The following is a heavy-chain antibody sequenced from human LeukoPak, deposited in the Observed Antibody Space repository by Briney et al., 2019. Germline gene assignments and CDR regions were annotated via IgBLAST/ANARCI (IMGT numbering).Heavy chain of an antibody. D-gene: IGHD6-13*01. CDR1: GFTFSSYA. J-gene: IGHJ4*02. CDR2: ISYDGSNK. Sequence: GGSLRLSCAASGFTFSSYAMHWVRQAPGKGLEWVAVISYDGSNKYYADSVKSRFTISRDNSKNTLYLQMNSLRAEDTAVYYCARVTAVSRAAGTNTNYWGQGTLVTVSS. V-gene: IGHV3-30-3*01. CDR3: ARVTAVSRAAGTNTNY.